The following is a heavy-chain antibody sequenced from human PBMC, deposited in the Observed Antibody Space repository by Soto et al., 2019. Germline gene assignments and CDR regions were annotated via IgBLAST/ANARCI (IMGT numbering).Heavy chain of an antibody. V-gene: IGHV3-33*01. D-gene: IGHD6-25*01. CDR1: GFTFSSYG. CDR2: IWYDGSNK. Sequence: QVQLVESGGGVVQPGRSLRLSCAASGFTFSSYGMHWVRQAPGKGLEWVAVIWYDGSNKYYADSVKGRFTISRDNSKNTLYLQMNSLRAEDTAVYYCARVSEVTSGGWFDPWGQGTLVTVSS. J-gene: IGHJ5*02. CDR3: ARVSEVTSGGWFDP.